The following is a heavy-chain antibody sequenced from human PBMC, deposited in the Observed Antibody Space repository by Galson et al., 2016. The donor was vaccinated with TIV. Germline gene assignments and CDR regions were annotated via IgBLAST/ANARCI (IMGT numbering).Heavy chain of an antibody. CDR3: ARYSGRYYALDV. CDR2: INYGGSPK. D-gene: IGHD1-26*01. Sequence: FTLSDYYLTWIRQAPGQGLQWLSYINYGGSPKYDADSMKGRLTISRDIAKNSIYLDMSSLTADDTAVYYCARYSGRYYALDVWGQGTTVTVSS. V-gene: IGHV3-11*01. J-gene: IGHJ6*02. CDR1: FTLSDYY.